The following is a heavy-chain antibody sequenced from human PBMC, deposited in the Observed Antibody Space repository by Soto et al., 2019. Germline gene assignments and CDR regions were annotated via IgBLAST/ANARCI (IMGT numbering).Heavy chain of an antibody. Sequence: SETLSLTCAVYGGSFSGYYWRWIRQPPGKGLEWIGEINHSGSTNYTPSLKRRDTISVDTSKNRFSLKRSSVTAADTAVYYCARGKGVRGVIGAFDIWGQGTMVTVSS. D-gene: IGHD3-10*01. CDR1: GGSFSGYY. CDR2: INHSGST. V-gene: IGHV4-34*01. J-gene: IGHJ3*02. CDR3: ARGKGVRGVIGAFDI.